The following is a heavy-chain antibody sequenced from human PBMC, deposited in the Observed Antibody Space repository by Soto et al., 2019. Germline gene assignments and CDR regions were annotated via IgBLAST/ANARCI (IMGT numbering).Heavy chain of an antibody. CDR3: ARVPGPPYCYGGRCLTPEYFQD. CDR1: GFTFSSFW. D-gene: IGHD2-15*01. J-gene: IGHJ1*01. CDR2: IKQDGSEK. V-gene: IGHV3-7*01. Sequence: EVQLVESGGGLVQPGGSLRLSCAASGFTFSSFWMSWVRQAPGKGPEWVANIKQDGSEKYYVDSVKGRFTISRDNAKSSLLLQTNSLRAEDTAVFHCARVPGPPYCYGGRCLTPEYFQDWGQGTLVTVSS.